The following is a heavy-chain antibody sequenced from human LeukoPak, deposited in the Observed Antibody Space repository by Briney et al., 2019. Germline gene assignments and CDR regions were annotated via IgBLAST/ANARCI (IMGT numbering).Heavy chain of an antibody. CDR2: MSYDGTNK. Sequence: QAGGSLRLSCAASGFTFSSYGMHWVRQAPGKGLEWVAVMSYDGTNKYYADSVKGRFTISRDNSKNTLYLQMNSLRAEDTAVYYCAKDRYSGTYPPYYFVYWGQGTLVTVSS. CDR1: GFTFSSYG. CDR3: AKDRYSGTYPPYYFVY. V-gene: IGHV3-30*18. D-gene: IGHD1-26*01. J-gene: IGHJ4*02.